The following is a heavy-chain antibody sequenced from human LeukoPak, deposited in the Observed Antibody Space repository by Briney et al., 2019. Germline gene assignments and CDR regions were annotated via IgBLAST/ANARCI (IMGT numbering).Heavy chain of an antibody. CDR1: GYTFTSYG. J-gene: IGHJ4*02. Sequence: XKASGYTFTSYGISWVRQAPGQGIEWMGWISAYNGNTNYAQKLQGRVTITTDTSTSKDYMELRSLRSDDTAVYYCARGGGSSWYAFDYWGQGTLVTVSS. D-gene: IGHD6-13*01. V-gene: IGHV1-18*01. CDR2: ISAYNGNT. CDR3: ARGGGSSWYAFDY.